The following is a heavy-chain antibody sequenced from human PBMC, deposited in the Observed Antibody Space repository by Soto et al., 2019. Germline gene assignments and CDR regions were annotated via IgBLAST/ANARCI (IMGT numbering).Heavy chain of an antibody. CDR3: AKSRSEKIRYFDY. CDR1: GFTFSSYA. J-gene: IGHJ4*02. V-gene: IGHV3-23*01. CDR2: ISGSGGST. Sequence: EVQLLESGGGLVQPGGSLRLSCAASGFTFSSYAMSWVRQAPGKGLEWVSAISGSGGSTYYADSVKGRFTISRDNSKNTLYMQRNSLRCEDTAVYYCAKSRSEKIRYFDYWGQGTLVTVS.